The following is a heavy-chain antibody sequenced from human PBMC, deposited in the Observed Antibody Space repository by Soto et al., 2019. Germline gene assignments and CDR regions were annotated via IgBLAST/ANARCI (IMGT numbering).Heavy chain of an antibody. D-gene: IGHD6-6*01. Sequence: PVETLKISCKVSGCRFTSYLIGLVRPLPGKGLEWMGIIYPGDSDTRYSPSFQGQVTISADKSISTAYLQWSSLKASDTAMYYCARPYSSSQGADDWGQGTLVTFAS. V-gene: IGHV5-51*01. CDR3: ARPYSSSQGADD. CDR1: GCRFTSYL. J-gene: IGHJ4*02. CDR2: IYPGDSDT.